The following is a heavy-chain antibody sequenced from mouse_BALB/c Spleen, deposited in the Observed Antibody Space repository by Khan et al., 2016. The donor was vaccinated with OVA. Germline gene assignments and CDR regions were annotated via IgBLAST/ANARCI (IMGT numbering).Heavy chain of an antibody. Sequence: EVMLVESGGGLVKPGGSLKLSCAASGFTFSTYAMSWVRQTPEKRLEWVATISSDGDYTYYPDNVTGRFTISRDNAKNTLYLQMSSLRSEDTARYYCARSPYGNFAYWGQGTLVTVSA. D-gene: IGHD2-1*01. J-gene: IGHJ3*01. V-gene: IGHV5-9-1*01. CDR2: ISSDGDYT. CDR1: GFTFSTYA. CDR3: ARSPYGNFAY.